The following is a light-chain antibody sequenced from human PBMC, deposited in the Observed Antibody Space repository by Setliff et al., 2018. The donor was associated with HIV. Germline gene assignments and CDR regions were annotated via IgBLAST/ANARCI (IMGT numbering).Light chain of an antibody. J-gene: IGLJ1*01. Sequence: VLTQPASVSGSPGQSITISCTGTSSDIGRYNLVSWYQQYPGKAPKLMIYQATKRPSGVSNRFSGSKSGNTASLTISGLQAEDEADYYCCSHAGSNTYVFGLGTKVTVL. CDR3: CSHAGSNTYV. CDR1: SSDIGRYNL. V-gene: IGLV2-23*01. CDR2: QAT.